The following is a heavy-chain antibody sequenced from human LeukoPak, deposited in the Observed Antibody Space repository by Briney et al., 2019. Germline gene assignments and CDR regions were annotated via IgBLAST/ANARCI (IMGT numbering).Heavy chain of an antibody. CDR2: LSHSGGSA. Sequence: GGSLRLSCAGSGFSFSTYVLSWVRQAPGKGLEWVSSLSHSGGSAYYTDSVKGRFTISRDNSKNTLYLHMNSLRVGDTAVYFCAKLGFLTGSFDSWGQGTLVTVSS. CDR1: GFSFSTYV. CDR3: AKLGFLTGSFDS. D-gene: IGHD3-9*01. J-gene: IGHJ4*02. V-gene: IGHV3-23*01.